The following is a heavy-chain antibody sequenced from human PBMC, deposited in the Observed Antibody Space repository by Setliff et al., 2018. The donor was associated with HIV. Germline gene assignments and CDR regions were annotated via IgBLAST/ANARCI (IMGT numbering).Heavy chain of an antibody. CDR1: GFTFSSYS. Sequence: GGSLRLSCAASGFTFSSYSMNWVRQAPGKGLVWVSRISADGSDTSYADSVKGRFTISRDNAKNTLYLQMNSLRAEDTALYYCSLGYCSGGSCYSDPEVAFDVWGQGTTVTVSS. CDR2: ISADGSDT. D-gene: IGHD2-15*01. V-gene: IGHV3-74*01. J-gene: IGHJ3*01. CDR3: SLGYCSGGSCYSDPEVAFDV.